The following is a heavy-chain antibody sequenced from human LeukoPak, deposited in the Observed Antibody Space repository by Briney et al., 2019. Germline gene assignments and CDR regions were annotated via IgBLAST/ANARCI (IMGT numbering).Heavy chain of an antibody. CDR3: TSGYSSFDI. CDR2: IIPIFGTA. D-gene: IGHD5-18*01. J-gene: IGHJ3*02. CDR1: GGTFSSYA. Sequence: GSSVTVSCKASGGTFSSYAISWVRQAPRQGLEWMGGIIPIFGTANYAQKFQGRVTITTDESTSTAYMELSSLRSEDTAVYYCTSGYSSFDIWGQGTMVTVSS. V-gene: IGHV1-69*05.